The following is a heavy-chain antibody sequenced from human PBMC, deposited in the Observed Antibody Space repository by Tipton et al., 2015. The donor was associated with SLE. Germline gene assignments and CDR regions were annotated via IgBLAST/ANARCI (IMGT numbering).Heavy chain of an antibody. V-gene: IGHV4-59*01. J-gene: IGHJ6*03. CDR1: GGSISSYY. Sequence: TLSLTCTVSGGSISSYYWSWIRQPPGKGLEWIGYIYYSGSTNYNPSLKSRVTISVDTSKNQFPLKLSSVTAADTAVYYCARGRRRDYYYYYYMDVWGKGTTVTVSS. CDR2: IYYSGST. CDR3: ARGRRRDYYYYYYMDV.